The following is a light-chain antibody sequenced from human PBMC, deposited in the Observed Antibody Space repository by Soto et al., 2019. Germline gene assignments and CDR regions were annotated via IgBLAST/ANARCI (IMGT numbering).Light chain of an antibody. CDR1: SSNIGSKT. V-gene: IGLV1-44*01. Sequence: QSVLTQPPSASGTPGQRVTISCSGSSSNIGSKTVNWYQQLPGTAPKLLLYSNNHRPSGVPDRFSGSKSGTSASLAISGLQAEDEADYYCAAWDDSLNGVVFGGGTKLTVL. CDR2: SNN. J-gene: IGLJ2*01. CDR3: AAWDDSLNGVV.